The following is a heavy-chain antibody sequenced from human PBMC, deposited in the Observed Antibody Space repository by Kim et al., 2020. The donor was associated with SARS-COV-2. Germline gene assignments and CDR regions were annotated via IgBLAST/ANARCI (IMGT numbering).Heavy chain of an antibody. Sequence: ASVKVSCKASGYTFPSYGISLVRHAPGPVLEWMGWISVYTGNTNYAQTLQGRVTMTTDTSTSTAYMELRSLRSDDTAVYYCARTRITIFGVVNYMDVWGKGTTVTVSS. CDR3: ARTRITIFGVVNYMDV. CDR2: ISVYTGNT. D-gene: IGHD3-3*01. CDR1: GYTFPSYG. V-gene: IGHV1-18*01. J-gene: IGHJ6*03.